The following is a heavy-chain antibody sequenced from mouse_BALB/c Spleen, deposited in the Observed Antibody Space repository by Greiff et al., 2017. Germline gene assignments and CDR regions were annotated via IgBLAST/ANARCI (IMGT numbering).Heavy chain of an antibody. D-gene: IGHD4-1*01. CDR1: GFTFSSYY. CDR3: ARSLTYYFDY. Sequence: EVQLVESGGGLVKLGGSLKLSCAASGFTFSSYYMSWVRQTPEKRLELVAAINSNGGSTYYPDTVKGRFTISRDNAKNTLYLQMSSLKSEDTALYYCARSLTYYFDYWGQGTTLTVSS. J-gene: IGHJ2*01. V-gene: IGHV5-6-2*01. CDR2: INSNGGST.